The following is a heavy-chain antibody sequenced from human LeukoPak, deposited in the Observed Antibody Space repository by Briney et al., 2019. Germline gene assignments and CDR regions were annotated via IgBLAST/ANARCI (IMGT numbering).Heavy chain of an antibody. Sequence: SETLSLTCKVSGGYINSNYWSWIRQPPGKGLEWIANIYDSGSTNYNPSLKSRVTISVDTSKNQFSLKLRSVTAADTAVYYSARAGSQKRDAFDIWGQGTMVTVSS. CDR3: ARAGSQKRDAFDI. CDR2: IYDSGST. J-gene: IGHJ3*02. V-gene: IGHV4-59*01. CDR1: GGYINSNY.